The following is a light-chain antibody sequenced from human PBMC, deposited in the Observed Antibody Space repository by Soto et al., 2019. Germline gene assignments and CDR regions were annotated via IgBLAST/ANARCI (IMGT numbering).Light chain of an antibody. CDR1: KLGDTY. CDR2: QHT. J-gene: IGLJ1*01. V-gene: IGLV3-1*01. CDR3: NAWDSSPPYV. Sequence: SYELTQPPSVSVSPGQTASITCSGDKLGDTYICWYQQKPGQSPVLVIYQHTKRPSGIPERFSVSNSGNTATLTISGTQAMDEAEDYCNAWDSSPPYVLGSGTNLTVL.